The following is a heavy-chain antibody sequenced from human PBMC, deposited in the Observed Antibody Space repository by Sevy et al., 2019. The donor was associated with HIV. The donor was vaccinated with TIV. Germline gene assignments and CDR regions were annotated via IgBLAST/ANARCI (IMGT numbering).Heavy chain of an antibody. Sequence: GGSLRLSCAASGFTFSHDAMHWIHQAPGKGLEWVAAISFDGASRNYADSVRGRFTISRDDSKNTVYLHMRGLRSEDTAVYFCAKDHDGTTEWVVFDSWGQGTLVTVSS. CDR3: AKDHDGTTEWVVFDS. D-gene: IGHD1-7*01. CDR2: ISFDGASR. J-gene: IGHJ4*02. CDR1: GFTFSHDA. V-gene: IGHV3-30*18.